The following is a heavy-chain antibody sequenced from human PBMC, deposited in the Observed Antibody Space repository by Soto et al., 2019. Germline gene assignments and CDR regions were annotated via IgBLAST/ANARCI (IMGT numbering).Heavy chain of an antibody. CDR1: GFTFSSYA. CDR3: AKRTMGLPGSPYYFDY. D-gene: IGHD3-3*01. J-gene: IGHJ4*02. Sequence: PGGSLRLSCAASGFTFSSYAMSWFRQAPGKGLEWVSAISGSGGSTYYADSVKGRFTISRDNSKNTLYLQMNSLRAEDTAVYYCAKRTMGLPGSPYYFDYWGQGTLVTVSS. V-gene: IGHV3-23*01. CDR2: ISGSGGST.